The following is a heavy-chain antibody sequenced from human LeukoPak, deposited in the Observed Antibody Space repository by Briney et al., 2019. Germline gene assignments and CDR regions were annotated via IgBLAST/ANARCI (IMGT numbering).Heavy chain of an antibody. CDR3: AREQQGYFDY. CDR2: IIPIFGTA. V-gene: IGHV1-69*13. D-gene: IGHD1-1*01. CDR1: GGTFSSYA. Sequence: GASVKVSCKDSGGTFSSYAISWVRQAPGQGLEWMGGIIPIFGTANYAQKFQGRVTITADESTSTAYMELSSLRSEDTAVYYCAREQQGYFDYWGQGTLVTVSS. J-gene: IGHJ4*02.